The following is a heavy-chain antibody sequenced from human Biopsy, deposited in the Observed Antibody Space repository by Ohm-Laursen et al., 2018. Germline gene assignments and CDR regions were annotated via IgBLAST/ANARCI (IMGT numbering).Heavy chain of an antibody. CDR3: ARERQFRFLEGAFDY. J-gene: IGHJ4*02. CDR2: ISSGGRA. Sequence: VTLSLTCTVSGGSISDDYWNWIRQPPGKGLQVIGYISSGGRAKYNPSLKSRLTISLDTSKNQHSLRLSSVTAADSAIYYCARERQFRFLEGAFDYWGQGILVTASS. V-gene: IGHV4-59*01. CDR1: GGSISDDY. D-gene: IGHD3-3*01.